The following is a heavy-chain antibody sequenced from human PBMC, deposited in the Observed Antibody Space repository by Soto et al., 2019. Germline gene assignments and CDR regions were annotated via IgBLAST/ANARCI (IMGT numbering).Heavy chain of an antibody. CDR1: GFTFSRYW. Sequence: GGSLRLSCAASGFTFSRYWMSWVRQAPGKGLEWVANIKQDGSEKYYVASMKGRFTISRDNAKNSLYLQMNSLRDEDTAVYYCARDGGIMGYWFDYWGQGTLVTVSS. CDR2: IKQDGSEK. J-gene: IGHJ4*02. V-gene: IGHV3-7*01. D-gene: IGHD1-26*01. CDR3: ARDGGIMGYWFDY.